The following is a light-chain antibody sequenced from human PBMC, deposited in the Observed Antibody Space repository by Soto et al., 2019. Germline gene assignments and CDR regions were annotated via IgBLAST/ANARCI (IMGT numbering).Light chain of an antibody. CDR3: QQFGSSPGFT. CDR2: GAS. CDR1: QSINSRY. J-gene: IGKJ3*01. V-gene: IGKV3-20*01. Sequence: EIVLTQSPGTLSLSPGERATLSCRASQSINSRYLAWYQQKPGQAPRLLIYGASSRATGIPYRFSGSGSGTDFTLSISRLEPEDFAVYYCQQFGSSPGFTFGPGTNVDIK.